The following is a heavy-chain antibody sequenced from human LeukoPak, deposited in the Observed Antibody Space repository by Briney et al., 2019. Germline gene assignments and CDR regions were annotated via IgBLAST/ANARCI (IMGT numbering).Heavy chain of an antibody. Sequence: GSSVTVSCTASGGTFSSYAISWVRQAPGQGLEWMGWISAYNGNTNYAQKLQGRVTMTTDTSTSTAYMELRSLRSDDTAVYYCARDPYDFWSGYSVESPNWFDPWAREPWSPSPQ. CDR1: GGTFSSYA. CDR3: ARDPYDFWSGYSVESPNWFDP. J-gene: IGHJ5*02. CDR2: ISAYNGNT. V-gene: IGHV1-18*01. D-gene: IGHD3-3*01.